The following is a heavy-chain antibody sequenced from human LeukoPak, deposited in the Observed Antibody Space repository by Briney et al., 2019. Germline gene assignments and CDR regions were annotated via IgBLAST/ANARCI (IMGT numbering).Heavy chain of an antibody. CDR2: ISGSGGST. V-gene: IGHV3-23*01. CDR1: GFTFSSYA. J-gene: IGHJ4*02. CDR3: AKVPWGSVSPAYYFDY. D-gene: IGHD7-27*01. Sequence: GGSLRLSCAASGFTFSSYAMSWVRQAPGKGLEWVSAISGSGGSTYYADSVKGRSTISRDNSKNTLYLQMNSLRAEDTAVYYCAKVPWGSVSPAYYFDYWGQGTLVTVSS.